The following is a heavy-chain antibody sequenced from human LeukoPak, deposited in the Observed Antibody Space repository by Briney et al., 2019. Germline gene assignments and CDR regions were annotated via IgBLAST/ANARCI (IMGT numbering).Heavy chain of an antibody. Sequence: GGSLRLSCVASGFTFSRYDVHWVRQAPGKGLEWVAVIAYDGNNKIYADSVKGRFTISRDNAKNSLYLQMNSLRAEDTAVYYCASWEPMVRGNYYYYYYMDVWGKGTTVTISS. CDR1: GFTFSRYD. CDR3: ASWEPMVRGNYYYYYYMDV. CDR2: IAYDGNNK. V-gene: IGHV3-30-3*01. J-gene: IGHJ6*03. D-gene: IGHD3-10*01.